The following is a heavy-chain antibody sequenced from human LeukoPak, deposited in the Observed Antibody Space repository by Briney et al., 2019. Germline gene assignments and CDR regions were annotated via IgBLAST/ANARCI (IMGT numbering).Heavy chain of an antibody. Sequence: PSETLSLTCTVSGGSISSYYWSWIRQPPGKGLEWIGYIYYSGSTYYNPSLKSRVTISVDTSKNQFSLKLSSVTAADTAVYYCASRDGYNYVSAFNIWGQGTMVTVSS. CDR3: ASRDGYNYVSAFNI. CDR1: GGSISSYY. J-gene: IGHJ3*02. CDR2: IYYSGST. V-gene: IGHV4-59*06. D-gene: IGHD5-24*01.